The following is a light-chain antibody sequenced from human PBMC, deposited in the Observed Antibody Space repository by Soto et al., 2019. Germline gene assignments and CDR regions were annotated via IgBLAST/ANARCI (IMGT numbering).Light chain of an antibody. CDR3: SSYTSSSTPL. V-gene: IGLV2-14*01. CDR1: SSDVGYYNY. Sequence: QSALTQPASVSGSPGQSITISCAGTSSDVGYYNYVSWYQQHPGKAPKLMIYEVSNRPSGVSNRFSGSKSGHTASLTISGLQAEDEADYFCSSYTSSSTPLFGGGTKLTV. CDR2: EVS. J-gene: IGLJ2*01.